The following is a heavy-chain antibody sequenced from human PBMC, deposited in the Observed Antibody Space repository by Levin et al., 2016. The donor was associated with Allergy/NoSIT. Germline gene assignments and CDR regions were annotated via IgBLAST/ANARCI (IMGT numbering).Heavy chain of an antibody. CDR3: AREEVALGYDY. CDR2: ISYDGSNK. V-gene: IGHV3-30-3*01. J-gene: IGHJ4*02. CDR1: GFTFSSYA. D-gene: IGHD5-12*01. Sequence: GESLKISCAASGFTFSSYAMHWVRQAPGKGLEWVAVISYDGSNKYYADSVKGRFTISRDNSKNTLYLQMNSLRAEDTAVYYCAREEVALGYDYWGQGTLVTVSS.